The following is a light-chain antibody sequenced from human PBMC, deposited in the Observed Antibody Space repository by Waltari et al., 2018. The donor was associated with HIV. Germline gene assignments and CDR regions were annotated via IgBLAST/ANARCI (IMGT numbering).Light chain of an antibody. Sequence: QAVVPRKPSLIVSQGGTVPLPCPPGPVPSPGGICPYCFQRRPGQAPKTLLYDTSNRHSWTPARFSGSLLGGKAALTLSGAQFEDEADYFCLLSFNGVVVFGGGTSLTVL. CDR3: LLSFNGVVV. CDR2: DTS. CDR1: PVPSPGGIC. V-gene: IGLV7-46*01. J-gene: IGLJ2*01.